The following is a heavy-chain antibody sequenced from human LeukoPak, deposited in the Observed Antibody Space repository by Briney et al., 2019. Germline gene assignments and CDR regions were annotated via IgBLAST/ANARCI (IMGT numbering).Heavy chain of an antibody. CDR1: GFTFSTYA. J-gene: IGHJ5*02. CDR3: AKDGPTAIPSWFDP. V-gene: IGHV3-23*01. CDR2: ISSSGGST. D-gene: IGHD2-21*02. Sequence: PGGSLRLSCAASGFTFSTYAMNWVRQAPGRGLEWVSLISSSGGSTYYAGSVKGRFTISRDNSKSTLYLQMNSLRAEDTAIYYCAKDGPTAIPSWFDPWGQGTLVTVSS.